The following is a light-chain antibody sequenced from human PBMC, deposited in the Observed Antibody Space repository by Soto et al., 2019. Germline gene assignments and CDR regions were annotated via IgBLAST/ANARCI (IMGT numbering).Light chain of an antibody. J-gene: IGKJ1*01. Sequence: DIQMTQSPSSLSASVGDRVTIACRASQSISNYLSWYQQKPVKAPKLLIYAASSLQSGVPSRFSGSGSGTDFTLTISSLQPEDFAIYYCQQSYSTPWTFGQGTKVEI. CDR3: QQSYSTPWT. CDR2: AAS. V-gene: IGKV1-39*01. CDR1: QSISNY.